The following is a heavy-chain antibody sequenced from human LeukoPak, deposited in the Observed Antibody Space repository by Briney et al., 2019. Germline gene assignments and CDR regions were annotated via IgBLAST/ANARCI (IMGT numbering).Heavy chain of an antibody. CDR3: ARGRIAVAGPYYFDL. J-gene: IGHJ4*02. CDR1: GFTLDDFG. CDR2: IKWDGDNK. V-gene: IGHV3-20*04. Sequence: GGSLRLSCAASGFTLDDFGMSWVCQVPGKGLEWVSSIKWDGDNKRYADSVKGRFIITKDNRKKFLYLEMNSLRAEDTARYYCARGRIAVAGPYYFDLWGQGSLVTVSS. D-gene: IGHD6-19*01.